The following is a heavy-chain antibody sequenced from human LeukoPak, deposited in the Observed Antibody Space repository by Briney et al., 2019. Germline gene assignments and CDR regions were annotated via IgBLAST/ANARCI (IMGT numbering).Heavy chain of an antibody. CDR2: ISAYNGNT. CDR3: ARGIIITIFGVVNYYYYYMDV. D-gene: IGHD3-3*01. J-gene: IGHJ6*03. CDR1: GYTFTSYG. Sequence: GASVKVSCKASGYTFTSYGISWVRQAPGQGLEWMGWISAYNGNTNYAQKLQGRVTMTRNTSISTAYMELSSLRSEDTAVYYCARGIIITIFGVVNYYYYYMDVWGKGTTVTVSS. V-gene: IGHV1-18*01.